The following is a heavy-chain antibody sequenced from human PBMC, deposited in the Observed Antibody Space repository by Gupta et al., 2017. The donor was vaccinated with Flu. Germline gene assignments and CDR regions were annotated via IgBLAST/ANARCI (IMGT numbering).Heavy chain of an antibody. J-gene: IGHJ4*02. CDR1: SA. CDR2: IVVGSGNT. V-gene: IGHV1-58*01. D-gene: IGHD1-26*01. Sequence: SAVQWVRQARGQRIEWIGWIVVGSGNTNYAQKFQERVTITRDMSTSTAYMGRSSLRSEDTAVYDGAAVAAGRYYGGYFDYWGQGTRGTVAS. CDR3: AAVAAGRYYGGYFDY.